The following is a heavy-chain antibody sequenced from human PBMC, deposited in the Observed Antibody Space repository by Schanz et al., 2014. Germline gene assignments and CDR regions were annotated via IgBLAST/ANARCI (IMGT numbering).Heavy chain of an antibody. CDR2: INSVGSNT. Sequence: EVQLVQSGGGLVQPGGSLRLSCAASGFTFSSHWMHWVRQDPGKGLVWVARINSVGSNTDYADSVTGRFTISRDNAKNTLYLQMNTLRAEDTAVYYCARKMKLGVYGGKGHDSLDICGQGTMDTVSS. J-gene: IGHJ3*02. CDR1: GFTFSSHW. CDR3: ARKMKLGVYGGKGHDSLDI. V-gene: IGHV3-74*01. D-gene: IGHD4-17*01.